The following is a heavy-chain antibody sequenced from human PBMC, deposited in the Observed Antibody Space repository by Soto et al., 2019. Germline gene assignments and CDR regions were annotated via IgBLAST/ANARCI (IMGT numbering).Heavy chain of an antibody. CDR3: ARDQGDYGSVSYEGLVLPETKTLNWFDP. D-gene: IGHD3-10*01. CDR1: GGTFSSYA. Sequence: QVQLVQSGAEVKKPGSSVKVSCKASGGTFSSYAISWVRQAPGQGPEWMGGINHIFGPANYAQKFQGRVTMTAGEFTSTAYMELSSLRAEDTAVYYCARDQGDYGSVSYEGLVLPETKTLNWFDPWGQGTLVTVST. V-gene: IGHV1-69*01. J-gene: IGHJ5*02. CDR2: INHIFGPA.